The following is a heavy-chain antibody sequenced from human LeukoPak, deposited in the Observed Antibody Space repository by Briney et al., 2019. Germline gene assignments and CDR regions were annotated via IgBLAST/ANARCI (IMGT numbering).Heavy chain of an antibody. CDR2: FYYTGST. CDR1: GGSISSNGYY. V-gene: IGHV4-39*07. CDR3: ARVIHWNYGFDY. D-gene: IGHD1-7*01. J-gene: IGHJ4*02. Sequence: PSETLSLTCTVSGGSISSNGYYWGWIRQPPGKGLEWIGSFYYTGSTFYSPSLKSRVTISVDTSKNQFSLKLSSVTAADTAVYYCARVIHWNYGFDYWGQGTLVTVSS.